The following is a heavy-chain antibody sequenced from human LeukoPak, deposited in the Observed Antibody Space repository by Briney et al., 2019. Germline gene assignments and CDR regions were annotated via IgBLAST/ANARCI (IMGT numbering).Heavy chain of an antibody. CDR1: GFTFSSYS. V-gene: IGHV3-21*01. D-gene: IGHD3-10*01. Sequence: GGTLRLSCAASGFTFSSYSMNWLRQAPGKGLEWVSSISSSSSYIYYADSVKGRFSISRDNAKNSLYLQMNSLRAEDTAVYYCARDLGDANFDYWGQGTLVTVSS. CDR2: ISSSSSYI. J-gene: IGHJ4*02. CDR3: ARDLGDANFDY.